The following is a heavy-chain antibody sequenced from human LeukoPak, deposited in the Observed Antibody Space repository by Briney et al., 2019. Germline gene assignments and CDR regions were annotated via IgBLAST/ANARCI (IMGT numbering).Heavy chain of an antibody. J-gene: IGHJ6*03. CDR3: TTKGRSDTPNFLYYYYYYYMDV. CDR1: GFTFSGSA. Sequence: PGGSLRLSCAASGFTFSGSAMHWVRQASGKGLEWVGRIRSKANSYATAYAASVKGRFTISRDDSKNTLYLQMNSLKTEDTAVYYCTTKGRSDTPNFLYYYYYYYMDVWGKGTTVTISS. CDR2: IRSKANSYAT. D-gene: IGHD6-19*01. V-gene: IGHV3-73*01.